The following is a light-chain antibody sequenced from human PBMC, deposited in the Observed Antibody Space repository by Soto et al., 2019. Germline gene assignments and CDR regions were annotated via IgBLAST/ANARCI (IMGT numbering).Light chain of an antibody. Sequence: EIVLTQSPGTLSLSPGERATLPCRASQSVSSIYLAWYQQKPGQAPRLLIYRASSRATGIPDRFSGSGSGTDFTLTISRLEPEDFAVYYCQQYGGSPPYTFGQGTKLEIK. CDR1: QSVSSIY. CDR2: RAS. CDR3: QQYGGSPPYT. J-gene: IGKJ2*01. V-gene: IGKV3-20*01.